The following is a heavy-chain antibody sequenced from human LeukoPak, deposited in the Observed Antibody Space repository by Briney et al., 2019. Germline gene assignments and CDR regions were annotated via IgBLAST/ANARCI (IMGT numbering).Heavy chain of an antibody. CDR1: GVSLSSYY. V-gene: IGHV4-4*07. Sequence: SGTLSLTCTVSGVSLSSYYLTWIRQPAGKGLEWIGHIYTTGWSTNYTPSLKSRVTISVDTSKDQFSLRLNSVTAADTAVYYCARGSYCGSTRCPVYYYMDVWGKGTAVTASS. CDR2: IYTTGWST. CDR3: ARGSYCGSTRCPVYYYMDV. D-gene: IGHD2-2*01. J-gene: IGHJ6*03.